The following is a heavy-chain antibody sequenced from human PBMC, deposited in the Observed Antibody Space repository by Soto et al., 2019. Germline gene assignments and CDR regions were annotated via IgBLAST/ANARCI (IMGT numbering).Heavy chain of an antibody. J-gene: IGHJ4*02. CDR2: IYYSGST. Sequence: QLQLQESGPGLVKPSETLSLTCTVSGGSISSSSYYWGWIRQPPGKGLEWIGSIYYSGSTYYNPSLKSRVTISVDTSKNQFSLKLSSVTAADTAVYSGVRRDGYNFDYWGQGTLVTVSS. CDR1: GGSISSSSYY. D-gene: IGHD5-12*01. CDR3: VRRDGYNFDY. V-gene: IGHV4-39*01.